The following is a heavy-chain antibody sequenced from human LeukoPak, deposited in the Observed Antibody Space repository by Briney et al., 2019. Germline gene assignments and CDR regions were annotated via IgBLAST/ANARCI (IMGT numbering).Heavy chain of an antibody. Sequence: GGSLRLSCEASGFTFSGYEMNWVRQAPGKGLEWISYICGRGVTTFSADSVKGRFTISRDDAKNLLYLQMNSLRAEDTAVYYCARVIRLGELSSPLDYWGQGTLVTVSS. J-gene: IGHJ4*02. CDR3: ARVIRLGELSSPLDY. CDR2: ICGRGVTT. CDR1: GFTFSGYE. V-gene: IGHV3-48*03. D-gene: IGHD3-16*02.